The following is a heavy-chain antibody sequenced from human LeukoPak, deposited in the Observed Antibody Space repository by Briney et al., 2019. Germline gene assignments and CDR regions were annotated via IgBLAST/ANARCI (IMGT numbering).Heavy chain of an antibody. J-gene: IGHJ4*02. D-gene: IGHD3-22*01. CDR1: GFTFSSYS. V-gene: IGHV3-21*01. CDR3: ARVTPDSSTYYFDY. Sequence: GGSLRLSCAASGFTFSSYSMNWVRQAPGKGLEWVSSISSSSSYIYYADSVKGRFTISRDNAKNSLYLQMNSLRAEDTAVYYCARVTPDSSTYYFDYWGQGTLVTVSS. CDR2: ISSSSSYI.